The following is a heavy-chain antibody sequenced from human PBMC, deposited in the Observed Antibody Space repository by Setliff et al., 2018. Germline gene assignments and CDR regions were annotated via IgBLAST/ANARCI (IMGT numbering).Heavy chain of an antibody. CDR3: MDSAKDVFHI. J-gene: IGHJ3*02. Sequence: ASVKVSCKASGYTFTNYGISWVRQAPGQGLEWMGWINPHSGGTNFPQTFQGRVTMTRDTSINTAYMELTSLTSDDTGVYYCMDSAKDVFHIWGQGTMVTVSS. D-gene: IGHD2-15*01. CDR1: GYTFTNYG. CDR2: INPHSGGT. V-gene: IGHV1-2*02.